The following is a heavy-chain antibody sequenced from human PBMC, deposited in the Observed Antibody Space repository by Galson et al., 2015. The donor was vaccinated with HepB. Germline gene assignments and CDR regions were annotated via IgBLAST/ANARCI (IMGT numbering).Heavy chain of an antibody. D-gene: IGHD3-3*01. CDR2: IYYSGST. Sequence: TLSLTCTVSGGSISSGGYYWSWIRQHPGKGLEWIGYIYYSGSTHYNPSLKGRVTMSVDTSKNQFSLKLSSVTVADTAIYYCARGSGGGYDFWSAYGPTYYYYYMDVWGKGTTVTVSS. CDR1: GGSISSGGYY. V-gene: IGHV4-31*03. J-gene: IGHJ6*03. CDR3: ARGSGGGYDFWSAYGPTYYYYYMDV.